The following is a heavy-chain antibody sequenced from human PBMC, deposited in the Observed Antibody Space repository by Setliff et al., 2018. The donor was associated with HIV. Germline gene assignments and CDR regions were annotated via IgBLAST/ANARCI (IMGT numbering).Heavy chain of an antibody. J-gene: IGHJ4*02. Sequence: ASVKVSCKASGYTSTSYDINWVRQATGQGLEWMGWMNPDSGNTGSAQNFQGRLTITWNTSISTAYMELGSLGSEDTGVYYCAIGSSNWPHRPNNYYFDYWGQGTPVTVSS. CDR3: AIGSSNWPHRPNNYYFDY. V-gene: IGHV1-8*01. CDR1: GYTSTSYD. CDR2: MNPDSGNT. D-gene: IGHD6-13*01.